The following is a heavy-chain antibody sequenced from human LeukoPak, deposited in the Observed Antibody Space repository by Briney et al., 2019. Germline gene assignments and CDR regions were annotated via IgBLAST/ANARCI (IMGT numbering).Heavy chain of an antibody. J-gene: IGHJ6*02. V-gene: IGHV1-69*13. CDR3: ARDPWSGIAPYYYYGMDV. CDR1: GGTFSSYA. D-gene: IGHD6-13*01. CDR2: IIPIFGTA. Sequence: ASVKVSCKASGGTFSSYAISWVRQAPGQGLEWMGGIIPIFGTANYAQKFQGRVTITADESTSTAYMELSSLRSEDTAVYYCARDPWSGIAPYYYYGMDVWGQGTTVTVSS.